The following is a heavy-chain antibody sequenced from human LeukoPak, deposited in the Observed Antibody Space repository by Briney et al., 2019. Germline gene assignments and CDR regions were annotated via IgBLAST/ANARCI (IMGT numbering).Heavy chain of an antibody. Sequence: ASVKVSCKASGYTFTTSVMHWVRQAPGQRLEWMGWINAGNGNTKCSQRFQGRATITRDTSATTVYMDLSSLRSEDTAVYYCARPFRGVTGYDAYGMWGQGTLVTVS. CDR1: GYTFTTSV. D-gene: IGHD3-10*01. V-gene: IGHV1-3*01. CDR3: ARPFRGVTGYDAYGM. CDR2: INAGNGNT. J-gene: IGHJ3*02.